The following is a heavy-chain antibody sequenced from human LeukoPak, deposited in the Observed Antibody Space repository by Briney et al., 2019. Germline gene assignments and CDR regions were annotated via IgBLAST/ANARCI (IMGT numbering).Heavy chain of an antibody. Sequence: SVKVSCKASGGTFSSYTISWVRQAPGQGLEWMGRIIPILGIANYAQKFQGRVTITADKSTSTAYMELSSLRSDDTAMYFCARFSVAESWVDPWGQGTLVTVSS. CDR2: IIPILGIA. CDR3: ARFSVAESWVDP. D-gene: IGHD6-19*01. CDR1: GGTFSSYT. J-gene: IGHJ5*02. V-gene: IGHV1-69*02.